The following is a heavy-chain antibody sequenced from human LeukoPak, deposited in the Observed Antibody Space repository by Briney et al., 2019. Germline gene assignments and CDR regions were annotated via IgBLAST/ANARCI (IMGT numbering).Heavy chain of an antibody. CDR2: INSDGSST. CDR3: AGSLFSNWYFDL. J-gene: IGHJ2*01. V-gene: IGHV3-74*01. Sequence: QPGGSLRLSCATSGFTFSSYWMYWVRQAQGKGLVWVSRINSDGSSTSYADSVKGRFTISRDNAKNTLYVQMNSLRAEDTAVYYCAGSLFSNWYFDLWGRGTLVTVSS. D-gene: IGHD3-10*02. CDR1: GFTFSSYW.